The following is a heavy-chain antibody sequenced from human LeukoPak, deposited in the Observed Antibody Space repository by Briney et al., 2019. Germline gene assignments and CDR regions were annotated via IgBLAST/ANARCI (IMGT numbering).Heavy chain of an antibody. CDR1: GDSIRSNNW. CDR3: ARETAITLKSIDF. Sequence: SGTLSLTCAVSGDSIRSNNWWSWVRQPPGKGLEWIGEIDHSASSNYNPSLKSRVTISLDKPKNQFSLKLTSVTAADTAVYYCARETAITLKSIDFWSQGTLVTVSS. V-gene: IGHV4-4*02. D-gene: IGHD5-18*01. J-gene: IGHJ4*02. CDR2: IDHSASS.